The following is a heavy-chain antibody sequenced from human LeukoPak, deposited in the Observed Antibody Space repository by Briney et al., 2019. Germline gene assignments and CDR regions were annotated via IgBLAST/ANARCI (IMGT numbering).Heavy chain of an antibody. CDR2: ISGSSRST. V-gene: IGHV3-23*01. CDR3: AKGIYDMDV. CDR1: GFTFSSYA. Sequence: GGSLRLSCAASGFTFSSYAMIWVRKATGKGLEWVSTISGSSRSTYYADSVKGRFAISRDNSKNTLYLQMNSLRAEDTAVYFCAKGIYDMDVWGQGTTVTVSS. J-gene: IGHJ6*02.